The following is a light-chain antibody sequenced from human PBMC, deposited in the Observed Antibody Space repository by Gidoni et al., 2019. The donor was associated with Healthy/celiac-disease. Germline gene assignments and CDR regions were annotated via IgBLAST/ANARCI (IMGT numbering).Light chain of an antibody. Sequence: IQMTQSPSSLSASVGDRVTITCRASQSISSYLNWYQQQPGKAPKLLIYAASSLQSGVPSRFSGSGSGTDFTLTISSLQPEDFATYYCQQSYSTPGYTFXXXTKLEIK. CDR1: QSISSY. V-gene: IGKV1-39*01. J-gene: IGKJ2*01. CDR2: AAS. CDR3: QQSYSTPGYT.